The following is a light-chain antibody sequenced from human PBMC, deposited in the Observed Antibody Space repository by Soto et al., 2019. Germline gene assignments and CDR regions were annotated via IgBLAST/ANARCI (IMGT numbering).Light chain of an antibody. CDR3: QKYDDLPFT. CDR2: DAS. CDR1: QDITNY. J-gene: IGKJ3*01. V-gene: IGKV1-33*01. Sequence: DIQMTQSPSSLSASVGDRVTITCQASQDITNYLSWYQQKPGKAPELLIYDASNLETGVPSRFSGSGSGTDFTFTISSLQPEETATYYCQKYDDLPFTFGPGTKVDIK.